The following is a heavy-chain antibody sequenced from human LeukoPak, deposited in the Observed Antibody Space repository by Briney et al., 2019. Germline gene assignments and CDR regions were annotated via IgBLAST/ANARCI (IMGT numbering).Heavy chain of an antibody. Sequence: SETLSLTCTVSGGSISSSSYYWGWIRQPPGKGLEWIGSIYYSGSTYYNPSLKSRVTMSVDTSKNQFSLKLSSVTAADTAVYYCAREWYTSSWYFQHWGQGTLVTVSS. CDR3: AREWYTSSWYFQH. D-gene: IGHD6-13*01. J-gene: IGHJ1*01. V-gene: IGHV4-39*07. CDR1: GGSISSSSYY. CDR2: IYYSGST.